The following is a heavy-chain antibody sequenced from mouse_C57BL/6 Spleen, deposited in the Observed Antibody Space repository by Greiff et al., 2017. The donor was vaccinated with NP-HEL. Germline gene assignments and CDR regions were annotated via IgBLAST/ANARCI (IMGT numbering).Heavy chain of an antibody. CDR1: GYTFTSYW. D-gene: IGHD2-3*01. CDR3: ARRDDGYPDY. J-gene: IGHJ2*01. CDR2: IDPSDSYT. Sequence: VKLQQPGAELVMPGASVKLSCKASGYTFTSYWMHWVKQRPGQGLEWIGEIDPSDSYTNYNQKFKGKSTLTVDKSSSTAYMQLSSLTSEDSAVYYCARRDDGYPDYWGQGTTLTVSS. V-gene: IGHV1-69*01.